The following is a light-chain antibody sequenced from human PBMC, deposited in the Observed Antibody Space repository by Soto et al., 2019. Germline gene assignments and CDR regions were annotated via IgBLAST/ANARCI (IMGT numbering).Light chain of an antibody. CDR3: QSYDSIYV. Sequence: QPVLTQPPSVSGAPGQRVTISCTGSSSNIGAGYDVHWYQQLPGTAPKLLIYGNSNRPSGVPDRFSGSKSGTSASLAITGLQAEDEADYYCQSYDSIYVFGTGTKVTVL. CDR2: GNS. CDR1: SSNIGAGYD. V-gene: IGLV1-40*01. J-gene: IGLJ1*01.